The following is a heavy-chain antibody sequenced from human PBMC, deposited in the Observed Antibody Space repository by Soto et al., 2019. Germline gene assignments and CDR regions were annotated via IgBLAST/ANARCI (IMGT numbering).Heavy chain of an antibody. J-gene: IGHJ3*02. Sequence: EVQLVESGGDLVKPGGSLRLSCAGSGFSFTDAWMSWVRQAPGKGLEWVGRIKSRAAGGTTVYAAAVKGRFTISRDDSKNILYLQVTNLKTEDTGVYYCTTEGIGGGAFDIWGQGTKIIVSS. CDR3: TTEGIGGGAFDI. CDR1: GFSFTDAW. CDR2: IKSRAAGGTT. D-gene: IGHD2-15*01. V-gene: IGHV3-15*01.